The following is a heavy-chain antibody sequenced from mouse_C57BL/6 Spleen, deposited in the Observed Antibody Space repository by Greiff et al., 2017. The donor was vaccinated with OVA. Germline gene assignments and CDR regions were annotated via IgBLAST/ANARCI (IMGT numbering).Heavy chain of an antibody. CDR3: ARNIDYDKGYAMDY. CDR2: IWSGGST. Sequence: QVQLKESGPGLVQPSQSLSITCTVSGFSLTSYGVHWVRQSPGKGLEWLGVIWSGGSTDYNAAFISRLSISKDNSKSQVFFKMNSLQADDTAIYYCARNIDYDKGYAMDYWGQGTSVTVSS. D-gene: IGHD2-4*01. CDR1: GFSLTSYG. V-gene: IGHV2-2*01. J-gene: IGHJ4*01.